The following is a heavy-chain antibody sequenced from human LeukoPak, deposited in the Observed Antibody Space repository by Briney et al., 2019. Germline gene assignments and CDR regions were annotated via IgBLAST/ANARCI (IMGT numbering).Heavy chain of an antibody. Sequence: PSETLSLTCTVSGGSISSGGYYWSWIRQHPGKGLEWIGYIYYSGSTYYNPSLKSRVTISVDMSKNQFSLKLSSVTAADTAVYYCARGEYYYYGMDVWGQGTTVTVSS. J-gene: IGHJ6*02. D-gene: IGHD6-6*01. CDR3: ARGEYYYYGMDV. V-gene: IGHV4-31*03. CDR2: IYYSGST. CDR1: GGSISSGGYY.